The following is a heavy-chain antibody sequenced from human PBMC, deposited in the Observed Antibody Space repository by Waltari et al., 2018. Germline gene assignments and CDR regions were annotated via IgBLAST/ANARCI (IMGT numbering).Heavy chain of an antibody. D-gene: IGHD2-15*01. Sequence: QEQLQESGPGLVKPSQTLSLTCTVSGGSISSGSYYWSWIRQPAGKGLEWIGRIYTSGSTNYNPSLKSRVTISVDTSKNQFSLKLSSVTAADTAVYYCARELGYCSGGSCYSDYWGQGTLVTVSS. V-gene: IGHV4-61*02. J-gene: IGHJ4*02. CDR1: GGSISSGSYY. CDR2: IYTSGST. CDR3: ARELGYCSGGSCYSDY.